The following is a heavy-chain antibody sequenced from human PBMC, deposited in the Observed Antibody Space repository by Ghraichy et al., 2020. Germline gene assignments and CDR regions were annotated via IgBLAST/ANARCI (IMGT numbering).Heavy chain of an antibody. CDR1: GGSISSNSYY. CDR2: MYYSGST. CDR3: ARHHCTGGICHTGYHYYFDY. V-gene: IGHV4-39*01. J-gene: IGHJ4*02. D-gene: IGHD2-8*02. Sequence: SETLSLTFSVSGGSISSNSYYWGWIRQPPGKGLEWIGSMYYSGSTDYNPSLKSRVTIFVDTSKNQLSLKLSSVTAADTAVYYCARHHCTGGICHTGYHYYFDYWGQGTLVTVSS.